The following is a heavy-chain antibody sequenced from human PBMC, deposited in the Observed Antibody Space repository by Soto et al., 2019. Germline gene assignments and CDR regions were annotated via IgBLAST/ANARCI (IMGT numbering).Heavy chain of an antibody. CDR2: IFYNGGA. D-gene: IGHD3-16*01. CDR3: ARDGAHDYFYGMDI. CDR1: FGPMRGYY. Sequence: LQESVPGLVKASETLSLSCSVSFGPMRGYYWSWIRQPPGKGLEWIANIFYNGGANYNPFLRSRVTIAVDKSKKSFSLRLTSVTPADTAVYYCARDGAHDYFYGMDIWGQGTTVTVS. V-gene: IGHV4-59*01. J-gene: IGHJ6*02.